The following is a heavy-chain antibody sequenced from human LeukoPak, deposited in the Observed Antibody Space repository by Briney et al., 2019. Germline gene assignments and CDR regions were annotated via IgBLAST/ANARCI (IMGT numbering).Heavy chain of an antibody. Sequence: GGSLRLSCAASGFTFSSYSMNWVRQAPGKGLEWVSSISSSSSYIYYADSVKGRFTISRDNAKNSLYLQMNSLRAEDTAVYYCARGDLLLWFGELLGYFDYWGQGTLVTVSS. J-gene: IGHJ4*02. CDR1: GFTFSSYS. CDR3: ARGDLLLWFGELLGYFDY. CDR2: ISSSSSYI. V-gene: IGHV3-21*01. D-gene: IGHD3-10*01.